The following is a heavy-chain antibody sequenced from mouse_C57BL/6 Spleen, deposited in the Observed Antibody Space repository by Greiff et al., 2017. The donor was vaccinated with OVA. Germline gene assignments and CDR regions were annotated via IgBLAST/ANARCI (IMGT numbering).Heavy chain of an antibody. CDR1: GYTFTSYW. Sequence: QVQLQQPGAELVKPGASVKLSCKASGYTFTSYWMHWVKPRPGQGLEWIGMIHPNSGSTNYNEKFKSKATLTVDKSSSTAYMQLSSLTSEDSAVYYCAGGNYYGDYYAMDYWGQGTSVTVSS. V-gene: IGHV1-64*01. CDR3: AGGNYYGDYYAMDY. J-gene: IGHJ4*01. D-gene: IGHD1-1*01. CDR2: IHPNSGST.